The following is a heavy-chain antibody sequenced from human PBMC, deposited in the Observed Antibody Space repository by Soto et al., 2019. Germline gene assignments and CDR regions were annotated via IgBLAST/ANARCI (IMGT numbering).Heavy chain of an antibody. J-gene: IGHJ6*02. CDR1: GGSISSGDYY. Sequence: PSETLSLTCTVSGGSISSGDYYWIWIRQPPGKGLEWIGYIYYSGSTYYNPSLKSRVTISVDTSKNQFSLKLSSVTAADTAVYYCARDHSKAQHYYYGMDVWGQGTTVTVSS. D-gene: IGHD2-15*01. CDR3: ARDHSKAQHYYYGMDV. V-gene: IGHV4-30-4*01. CDR2: IYYSGST.